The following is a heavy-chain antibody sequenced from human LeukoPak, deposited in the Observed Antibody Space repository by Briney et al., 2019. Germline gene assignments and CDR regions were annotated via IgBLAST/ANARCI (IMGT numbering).Heavy chain of an antibody. V-gene: IGHV3-30-3*01. Sequence: GGSLRLSCAASGFTFSSYAMHWVRQAPGKGLEWVAVISYDGSNKYYADSVKGRFTISRDNSKNTLYLQMNSLRAEDTAVYYCARDVRKLGFQNPGAPDQWGQGTLVTVSS. CDR1: GFTFSSYA. CDR2: ISYDGSNK. J-gene: IGHJ4*02. CDR3: ARDVRKLGFQNPGAPDQ. D-gene: IGHD3-16*01.